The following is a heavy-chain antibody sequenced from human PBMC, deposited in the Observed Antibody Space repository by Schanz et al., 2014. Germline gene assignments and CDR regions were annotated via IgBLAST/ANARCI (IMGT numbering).Heavy chain of an antibody. D-gene: IGHD3-3*01. CDR3: VRDSFFAFDY. CDR2: ISSASSTI. J-gene: IGHJ4*02. CDR1: TFTFSSDW. Sequence: EVQLAESGGGLVQPGGSLRLSCAASTFTFSSDWMSWVRQAPGKGLEWVSYISSASSTINYADSVKGRFTMSRDNAKNSVFLQMNSLRAEDTAVYYCVRDSFFAFDYWGQGTLVTVSS. V-gene: IGHV3-48*01.